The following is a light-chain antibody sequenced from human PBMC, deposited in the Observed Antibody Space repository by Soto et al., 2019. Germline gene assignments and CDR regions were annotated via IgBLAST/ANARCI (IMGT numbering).Light chain of an antibody. CDR3: QQYDHLSLT. CDR1: QDITNS. Sequence: DIQMTQSPSSLSASVGDRVTITCQASQDITNSLNWYQQKPGKAPNLLIFDASHLDAGVPSRFSGSGSGTYFTFTIHSLQPEDVATYYCQQYDHLSLTFGGGTKVEIK. J-gene: IGKJ4*01. V-gene: IGKV1-33*01. CDR2: DAS.